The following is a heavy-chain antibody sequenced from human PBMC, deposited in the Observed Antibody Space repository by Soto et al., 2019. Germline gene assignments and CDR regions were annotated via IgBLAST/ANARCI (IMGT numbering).Heavy chain of an antibody. CDR3: ARGHEYGGNSDAFDV. D-gene: IGHD4-17*01. CDR2: ILPFFGTA. V-gene: IGHV1-69*13. J-gene: IGHJ3*01. CDR1: EATLRTEP. Sequence: QVHLVQSGAEVKKPGPSVKVSSKNSEATLRTEPFNGVRQPPGQGLEWMGGILPFFGTADYAPRFQGRVTIIADGATTTAYMELSSLTSQDTAVYFCARGHEYGGNSDAFDVWGQGTMVTVSS.